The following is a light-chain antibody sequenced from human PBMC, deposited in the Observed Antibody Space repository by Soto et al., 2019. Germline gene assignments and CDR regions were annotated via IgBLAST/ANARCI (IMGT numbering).Light chain of an antibody. V-gene: IGKV3-15*01. CDR1: QSVSSN. J-gene: IGKJ1*01. CDR3: QQYNNWPPWT. CDR2: GAS. Sequence: ERVMTQSPAPLSVAPGERATLHCLAIQSVSSNLAWYQQKPVQAPRLLIYGASTRATGIPARCSGSGSGTEFTLTISSLQSEDFAVYYCQQYNNWPPWTFGQGTKVEI.